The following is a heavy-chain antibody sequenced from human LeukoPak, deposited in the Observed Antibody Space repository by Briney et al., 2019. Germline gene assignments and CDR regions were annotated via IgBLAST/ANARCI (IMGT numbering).Heavy chain of an antibody. CDR3: ARSGYSYGHYYYYMDV. Sequence: GASVKVSCKASGGTFSSYAISWVRQAPGQGLEWMGGIIPIFGTANYAQKFQGRVTITTDESTSTAYMELSSLRSEDTAVYYCARSGYSYGHYYYYMDVWGKGTTVTVSS. J-gene: IGHJ6*03. V-gene: IGHV1-69*05. CDR1: GGTFSSYA. CDR2: IIPIFGTA. D-gene: IGHD5-18*01.